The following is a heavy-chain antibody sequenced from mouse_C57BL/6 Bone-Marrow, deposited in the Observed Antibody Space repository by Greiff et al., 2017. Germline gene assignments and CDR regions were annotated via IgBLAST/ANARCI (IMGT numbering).Heavy chain of an antibody. V-gene: IGHV14-4*01. CDR3: TTDGNYDY. D-gene: IGHD2-1*01. CDR2: IDPENGDT. J-gene: IGHJ2*01. CDR1: GFNIKDDY. Sequence: VQLQQSGAELVRPGASVKLSCTASGFNIKDDYMHWVKQRPEQGLEWIGWIDPENGDTEYASKFQGKATITADTSSHTAYLQLGRLTSEDPAVYYCTTDGNYDYWGQGTTLTVSS.